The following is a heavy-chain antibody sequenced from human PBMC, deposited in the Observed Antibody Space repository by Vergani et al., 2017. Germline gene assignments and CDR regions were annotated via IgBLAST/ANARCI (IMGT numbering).Heavy chain of an antibody. CDR3: AKDSQWLVRVTTTFDY. V-gene: IGHV3-9*01. Sequence: EVQLVESGGGLVQPGRSLRLSCAASGFTFDDYAMHWVRQAPGKGLEWVSGISWNSGSIGYADSVKGRFTISRDNAKNSLYLQMNSLRAEDTTLYYCAKDSQWLVRVTTTFDYWGQGTLVTVSS. D-gene: IGHD6-19*01. CDR1: GFTFDDYA. J-gene: IGHJ4*02. CDR2: ISWNSGSI.